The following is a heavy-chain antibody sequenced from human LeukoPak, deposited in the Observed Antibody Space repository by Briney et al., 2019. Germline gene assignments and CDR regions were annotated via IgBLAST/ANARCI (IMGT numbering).Heavy chain of an antibody. J-gene: IGHJ5*02. V-gene: IGHV1-46*01. CDR3: ARAGENYYDSSGYYYA. Sequence: ASVKVSCKASGYTFTSYYMHWVRQAPGQGLEWMGIINPSGGSTSYAQKFQGRVTMTRDTSTSTVYMELSSPRSEDTAVYYCARAGENYYDSSGYYYAWGQGTLVTASS. CDR2: INPSGGST. CDR1: GYTFTSYY. D-gene: IGHD3-22*01.